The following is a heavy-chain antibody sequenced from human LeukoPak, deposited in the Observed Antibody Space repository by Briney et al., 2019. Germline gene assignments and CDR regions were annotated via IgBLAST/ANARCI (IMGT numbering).Heavy chain of an antibody. J-gene: IGHJ4*02. Sequence: SVKASCKASGGTFSSYAISWVRQAPGQGLEWMGGIIPIFGTANYAQKFQGRVTITADESTSTAYMELSSLRSEDTAVYYCARDVLSSSWRGYSYGYFDYWGQGTLVTVSS. D-gene: IGHD5-18*01. CDR2: IIPIFGTA. CDR1: GGTFSSYA. V-gene: IGHV1-69*13. CDR3: ARDVLSSSWRGYSYGYFDY.